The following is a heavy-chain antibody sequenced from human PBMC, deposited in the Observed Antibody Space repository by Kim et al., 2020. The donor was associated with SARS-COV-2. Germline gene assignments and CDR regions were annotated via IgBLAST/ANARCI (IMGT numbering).Heavy chain of an antibody. D-gene: IGHD6-13*01. CDR3: ARGGRSSWNNWFDP. Sequence: PALKSRGTISVDTSKNQFSLKLSSVTAADTAVYYCARGGRSSWNNWFDPWGQGTLVTVSS. V-gene: IGHV4-34*01. J-gene: IGHJ5*02.